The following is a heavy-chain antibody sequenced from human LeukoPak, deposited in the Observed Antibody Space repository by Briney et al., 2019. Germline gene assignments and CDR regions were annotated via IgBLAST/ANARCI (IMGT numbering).Heavy chain of an antibody. D-gene: IGHD3-22*01. CDR2: IYYSGST. Sequence: SETLSLTCAVYGGSFSGYYWSWIRQPPGKGLEWIGSIYYSGSTYYNPSLKSRVTISVDTSKNQFSLKLSSVTAADTAVYYCARPSHYYDSSGYFDYWGQGTLVTVSS. J-gene: IGHJ4*02. CDR1: GGSFSGYY. CDR3: ARPSHYYDSSGYFDY. V-gene: IGHV4-34*01.